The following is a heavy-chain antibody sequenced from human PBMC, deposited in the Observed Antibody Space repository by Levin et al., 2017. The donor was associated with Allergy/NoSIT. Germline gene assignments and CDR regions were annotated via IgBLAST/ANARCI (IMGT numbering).Heavy chain of an antibody. J-gene: IGHJ3*01. Sequence: RPGGSLRLSCAASGFQFSLYGMHWVRQAPGKGLEWVALIVFDGNDQYYADSVKGRFTISRDNSKNTLYLQMSSLRENDTAIYYCAKRGYCSGNTCQSHDAIDVWGQGTLVMVSS. D-gene: IGHD2-15*01. CDR1: GFQFSLYG. CDR2: IVFDGNDQ. V-gene: IGHV3-30*18. CDR3: AKRGYCSGNTCQSHDAIDV.